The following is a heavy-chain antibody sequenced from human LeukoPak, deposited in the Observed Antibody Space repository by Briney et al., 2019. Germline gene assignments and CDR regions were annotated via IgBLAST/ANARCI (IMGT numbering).Heavy chain of an antibody. CDR1: GGSISSGSYY. D-gene: IGHD3-22*01. J-gene: IGHJ4*02. CDR3: ARDFYYDSSGHPDY. Sequence: SETLSLTCTVSGGSISSGSYYWSWIRQPAGKGLEWIGRIYTSGSTNYNPSLKSRVTISVDTSKNQFSLKLSSVTAADTAVYYCARDFYYDSSGHPDYWGQGTLVTVSS. CDR2: IYTSGST. V-gene: IGHV4-61*02.